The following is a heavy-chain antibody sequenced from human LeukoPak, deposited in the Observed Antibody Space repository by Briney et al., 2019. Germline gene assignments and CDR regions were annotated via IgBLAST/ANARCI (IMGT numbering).Heavy chain of an antibody. V-gene: IGHV3-23*01. CDR3: AKLGDCSSTSCYSNWFDP. Sequence: AGGSLRLSCAASGFTFSSYAMSWVRQAPGKGLEWVSAISGSGGSTYYADSVKGRFTISRDNSKNTLYLQMNSLRAEDTAVYYCAKLGDCSSTSCYSNWFDPWGQGTLVTVSS. J-gene: IGHJ5*02. CDR2: ISGSGGST. CDR1: GFTFSSYA. D-gene: IGHD2-2*01.